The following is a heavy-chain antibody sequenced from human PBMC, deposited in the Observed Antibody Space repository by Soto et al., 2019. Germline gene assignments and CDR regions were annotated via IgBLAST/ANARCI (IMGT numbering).Heavy chain of an antibody. Sequence: QVQLVQSGAEVKKPGSSVKVSCKASGGTFSSYTISWVRQAPGQGLEWMGRIIPILGIANYAQKFQGRVTITADKSTSTAYMELSSLRSEDTAVYYCARAPGHYGSGSYSYTDVWGKGTTVTVSS. CDR3: ARAPGHYGSGSYSYTDV. D-gene: IGHD3-10*01. CDR1: GGTFSSYT. CDR2: IIPILGIA. V-gene: IGHV1-69*02. J-gene: IGHJ6*03.